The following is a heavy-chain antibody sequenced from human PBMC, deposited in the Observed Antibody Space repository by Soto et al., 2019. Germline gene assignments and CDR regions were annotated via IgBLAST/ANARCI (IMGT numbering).Heavy chain of an antibody. CDR2: IIRIFGTP. J-gene: IGHJ6*02. D-gene: IGHD3-10*01. CDR3: ARQGSNEYYYYGMDV. V-gene: IGHV1-69*12. Sequence: QVQLVQSGAEVKKPGSSVKVSCKASGGTFSSYAINWVRQAPGQGLEWMGGIIRIFGTPDYAQRFQGSVTXXADESTSTAYMELSSLRSEDTAVYYCARQGSNEYYYYGMDVWGQGTTVTVSS. CDR1: GGTFSSYA.